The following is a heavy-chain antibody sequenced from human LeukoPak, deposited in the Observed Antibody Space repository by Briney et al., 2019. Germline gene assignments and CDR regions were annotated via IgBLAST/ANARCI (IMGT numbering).Heavy chain of an antibody. D-gene: IGHD3-16*02. CDR2: INPNSGGT. CDR1: GYTFAGYY. V-gene: IGHV1-2*02. CDR3: ASLVSIWGSYRQADY. J-gene: IGHJ4*02. Sequence: GASVKVSCKASGYTFAGYYMHWVRQAPGQRLEWVGWINPNSGGTNYAQKFQGRVTMTRDTSISTAYMELSRLRSDGTALYYCASLVSIWGSYRQADYWGQRTLVTVYS.